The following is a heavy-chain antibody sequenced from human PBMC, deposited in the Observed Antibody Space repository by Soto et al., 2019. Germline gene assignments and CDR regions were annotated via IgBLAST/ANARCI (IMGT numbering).Heavy chain of an antibody. CDR1: GGSMSGYY. Sequence: SETLSLTCRVSGGSMSGYYWSWIRQAPGKGLEWIGYVYYTASTNYNPSLQSRVTISVDTSNKHFSLSLRLVTAADTAVYFCARSIAVPSSHIDHWGQGIRVTVSS. CDR2: VYYTAST. V-gene: IGHV4-59*01. J-gene: IGHJ4*02. CDR3: ARSIAVPSSHIDH. D-gene: IGHD6-6*01.